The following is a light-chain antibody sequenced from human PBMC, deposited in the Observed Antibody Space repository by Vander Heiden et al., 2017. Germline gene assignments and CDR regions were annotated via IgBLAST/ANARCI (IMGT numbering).Light chain of an antibody. CDR1: SPRSYY. J-gene: IGLJ2*01. CDR3: NSRDSSGNLVV. V-gene: IGLV3-19*01. CDR2: GKN. Sequence: SSELTPDPAVSVALGQTVMITRQGDSPRSYYASWYQQKPGQAPGLVIYGKNNRPSGIPDRFSGSSSGNTASLTITGAQAEDEADYYCNSRDSSGNLVVFGGGTKLTVL.